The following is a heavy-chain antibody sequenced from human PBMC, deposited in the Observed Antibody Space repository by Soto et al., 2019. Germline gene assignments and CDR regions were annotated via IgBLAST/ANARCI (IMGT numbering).Heavy chain of an antibody. D-gene: IGHD2-2*02. CDR1: GGSISSSGYY. V-gene: IGHV4-31*03. J-gene: IGHJ4*02. Sequence: PSETLSLTCTVSGGSISSSGYYWSWIRQHPXKDLEWIGYIYYSGSTYYNPSLKSRVTISVDTSKNQFSLKLSSVTAADTAVYYCARERYCGTTSCYIPGFFDYWGQGTLVTVSS. CDR2: IYYSGST. CDR3: ARERYCGTTSCYIPGFFDY.